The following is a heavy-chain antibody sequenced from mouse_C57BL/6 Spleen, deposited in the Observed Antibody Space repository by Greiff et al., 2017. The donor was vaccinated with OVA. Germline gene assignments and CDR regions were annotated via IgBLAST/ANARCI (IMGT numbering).Heavy chain of an antibody. CDR2: IDPNSGGT. V-gene: IGHV1-72*01. D-gene: IGHD1-1*01. Sequence: QVQLQQSGAELVKPGASVKLSCKASGYTFTSYWMHWVKQRPGRGLEWIGRIDPNSGGTKYNEKFKSKATLTVDKPSSTAYMQLSGLTSEDSAVYYCARDYGSSYYYAMDYWGQGTSVTVSS. CDR3: ARDYGSSYYYAMDY. J-gene: IGHJ4*01. CDR1: GYTFTSYW.